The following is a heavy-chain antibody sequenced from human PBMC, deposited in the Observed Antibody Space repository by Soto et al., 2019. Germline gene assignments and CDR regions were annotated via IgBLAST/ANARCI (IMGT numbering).Heavy chain of an antibody. V-gene: IGHV6-1*01. CDR3: ARDLIVGYCSSTSCRDNWFDP. Sequence: PSQTLSLTCAISGDSVSSNSAAWNWIRQSPSRGLEWLGRTYYRSKWYNDYAVSVKSRITINPDTSKNQFSLQLNSVTPEDTAVYYCARDLIVGYCSSTSCRDNWFDPWGQGTLVTVSS. J-gene: IGHJ5*02. D-gene: IGHD2-2*01. CDR2: TYYRSKWYN. CDR1: GDSVSSNSAA.